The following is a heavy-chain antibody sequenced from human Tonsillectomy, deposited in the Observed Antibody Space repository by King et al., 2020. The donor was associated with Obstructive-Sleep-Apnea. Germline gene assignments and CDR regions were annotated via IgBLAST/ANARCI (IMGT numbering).Heavy chain of an antibody. D-gene: IGHD3-22*01. J-gene: IGHJ4*02. Sequence: VQLVESGGGVVQPGRSLRLSCAASGFTFSSYAMHWVRQAPGKGLEWVAFISYDGGYKYFADSVKGRFTISRDNSKNTLYLQMNSLGAEDTAVYYCAGEYYYDSSGYPPSLFVDYWGQGTLVTVSS. CDR1: GFTFSSYA. CDR2: ISYDGGYK. V-gene: IGHV3-30*04. CDR3: AGEYYYDSSGYPPSLFVDY.